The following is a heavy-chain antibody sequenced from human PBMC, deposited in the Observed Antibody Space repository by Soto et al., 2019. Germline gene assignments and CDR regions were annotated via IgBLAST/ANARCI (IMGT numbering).Heavy chain of an antibody. CDR1: GGDFTGYA. Sequence: QVQLEQSGAEVKKPGSSVIISCKVSGGDFTGYAVTWVRQAPGQGPEWMGRVITMFGTTVLSQKFQGRLKMPADKSTTTAHMELTGLGSDDTAVYYCARGSTGNWNIDAFDIWGQGTMVTVSS. J-gene: IGHJ3*02. CDR3: ARGSTGNWNIDAFDI. V-gene: IGHV1-69*06. CDR2: VITMFGTT. D-gene: IGHD1-1*01.